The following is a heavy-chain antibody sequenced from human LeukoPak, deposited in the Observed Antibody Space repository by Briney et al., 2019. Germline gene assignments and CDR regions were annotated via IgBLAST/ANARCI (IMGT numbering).Heavy chain of an antibody. Sequence: GGSLRLSCATSGFNFSSYGMHWVRQAPGKGLEWVAVIWYDGSKKSYADSLKGRFTISRDNFKNTLYLQMKSLRAEDTAVYYCVKDRYSNYHSFDYWGQGTLVTVSS. V-gene: IGHV3-33*06. D-gene: IGHD4-11*01. CDR1: GFNFSSYG. J-gene: IGHJ4*02. CDR2: IWYDGSKK. CDR3: VKDRYSNYHSFDY.